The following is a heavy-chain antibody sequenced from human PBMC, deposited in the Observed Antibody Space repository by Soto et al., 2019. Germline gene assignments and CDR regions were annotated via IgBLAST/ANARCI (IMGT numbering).Heavy chain of an antibody. CDR3: ARASNKRGNNYGPDY. Sequence: QVQLQQWGAGLLKPSETLSLTCAVYGGSFSGYYWSWIRQPPGKGLEWIGEINHSGSTNYNPSLKSRVTTSVNTSKYQLTLKLSYVTAADTAVYYCARASNKRGNNYGPDYGGQGPLVTVSS. D-gene: IGHD5-18*01. J-gene: IGHJ4*02. CDR2: INHSGST. V-gene: IGHV4-34*01. CDR1: GGSFSGYY.